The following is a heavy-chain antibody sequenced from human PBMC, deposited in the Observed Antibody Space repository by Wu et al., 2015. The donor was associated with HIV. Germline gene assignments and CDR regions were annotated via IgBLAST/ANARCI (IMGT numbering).Heavy chain of an antibody. CDR1: GYTFTGYY. J-gene: IGHJ1*01. CDR2: INPNSGGT. CDR3: ARGDAVTMIVVVIQH. V-gene: IGHV1-2*02. Sequence: QVQLEQSGTEVKKPGASVKVSCKASGYTFTGYYMHWVRQAPGQGLEWMGWINPNSGGTNYAQKFQGRVTMTRDTSISTAYMELSRLRSDDTAVYYCARGDAVTMIVVVIQHWGQGTLVTVSS. D-gene: IGHD3-22*01.